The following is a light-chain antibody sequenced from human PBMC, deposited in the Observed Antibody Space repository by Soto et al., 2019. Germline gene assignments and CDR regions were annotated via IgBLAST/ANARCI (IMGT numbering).Light chain of an antibody. V-gene: IGKV3-15*01. Sequence: EIVMTQSPATLSVSPGERATLSCRASQSVSSNLAWYQQKPGQAPRLLIYGASTRATGIPVRFSGSASGTEFTVTISSMQSEDFAIYYRQKYNNWPLYTFGQGTKLEIK. CDR3: QKYNNWPLYT. CDR1: QSVSSN. J-gene: IGKJ2*01. CDR2: GAS.